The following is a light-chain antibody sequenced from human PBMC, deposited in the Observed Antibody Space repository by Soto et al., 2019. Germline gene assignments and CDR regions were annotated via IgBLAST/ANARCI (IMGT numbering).Light chain of an antibody. J-gene: IGLJ3*02. CDR2: ANS. V-gene: IGLV1-40*01. Sequence: QSVLTQPPSVSGAPGQRVTISCTGSSSNIGAGYDVHWYQQLPGTAPKLPIYANSNRPSGVPDRFSGSKSGTSASLAITGLQDEDEADYYCESYDSSSKVFGGGTKLTVL. CDR1: SSNIGAGYD. CDR3: ESYDSSSKV.